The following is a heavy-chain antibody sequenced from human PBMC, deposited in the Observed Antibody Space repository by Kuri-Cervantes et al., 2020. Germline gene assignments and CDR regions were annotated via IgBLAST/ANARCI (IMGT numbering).Heavy chain of an antibody. CDR2: ISFDGIYK. CDR1: GFTFSSYG. CDR3: ARDTSKGSSGWFRIDY. J-gene: IGHJ4*02. V-gene: IGHV3-30*03. Sequence: GGSLRLSCAASGFTFSSYGMHWVRQAPGKGLEWVALISFDGIYKRYADSVKGRFTISRDNSKNTLFLHMNSLRAEDTAVYYCARDTSKGSSGWFRIDYWGQGTLVTVSS. D-gene: IGHD6-19*01.